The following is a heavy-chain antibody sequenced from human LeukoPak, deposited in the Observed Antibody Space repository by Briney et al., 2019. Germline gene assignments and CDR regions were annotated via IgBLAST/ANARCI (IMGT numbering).Heavy chain of an antibody. V-gene: IGHV1-18*01. CDR2: ISAYNGNT. CDR3: ARVPSGGPFDY. J-gene: IGHJ4*02. D-gene: IGHD2-15*01. CDR1: GYSFTSYG. Sequence: GASVKVSCKASGYSFTSYGITWVRRAPGQGLEWMGWISAYNGNTNYAQRLQGRVTMTTDTSTSTAYMELRSLTSDDTAVYYCARVPSGGPFDYWGQGTLVTVSS.